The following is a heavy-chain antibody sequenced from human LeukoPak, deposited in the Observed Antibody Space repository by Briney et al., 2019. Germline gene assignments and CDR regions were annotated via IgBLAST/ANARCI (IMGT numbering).Heavy chain of an antibody. CDR1: GYTLTELS. D-gene: IGHD4-11*01. V-gene: IGHV1-24*01. Sequence: ASVKVSCKVSGYTLTELSMHWVRQAPGKGLEWMGGFDPEDGETIYAQKFQGRVTMTEDTSTDTAYMELSSLRSEDTAVYYCARDHDYSNYVPHDYWGQGTLVTVSS. J-gene: IGHJ4*02. CDR3: ARDHDYSNYVPHDY. CDR2: FDPEDGET.